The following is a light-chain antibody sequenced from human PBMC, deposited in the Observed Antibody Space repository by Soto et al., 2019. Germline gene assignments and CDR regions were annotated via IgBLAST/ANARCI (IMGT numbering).Light chain of an antibody. V-gene: IGKV3-20*01. CDR1: QAVSSSL. CDR3: QQGGGSLWT. Sequence: EIVLTQSPGTLSMSPGERATLSCRASQAVSSSLLAWYQHKPGQAPRLVIYGASSRATVIPDRFSGSGSGTYFTLTISRLEPEEIAVYYCQQGGGSLWTFGQGTKVEIK. CDR2: GAS. J-gene: IGKJ1*01.